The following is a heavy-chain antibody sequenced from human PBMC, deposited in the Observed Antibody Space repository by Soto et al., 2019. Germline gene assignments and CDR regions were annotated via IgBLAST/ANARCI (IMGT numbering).Heavy chain of an antibody. J-gene: IGHJ6*02. Sequence: GGSLRLSCAVSGFTFSDYYMSWIRQAPGKGLEWLSYISGTGSYTNYADSVKGRFTISRDNAKNSLYLQMNSLRAEDTAMYYCARAPTGRYDFWSGSNYYHYGMDVWGQGTTVTVSS. CDR3: ARAPTGRYDFWSGSNYYHYGMDV. CDR2: ISGTGSYT. V-gene: IGHV3-11*06. D-gene: IGHD3-3*01. CDR1: GFTFSDYY.